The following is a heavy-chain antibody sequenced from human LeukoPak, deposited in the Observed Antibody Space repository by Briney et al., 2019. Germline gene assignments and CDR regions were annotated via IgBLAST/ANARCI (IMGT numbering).Heavy chain of an antibody. J-gene: IGHJ5*02. Sequence: PGGSLRLSCAASGFTFSSYSMNWVRQAPGKGLEWVSSISSSSSSIYYADSVKGRCTISRDNAKNSLYLQMNSLRAEDTAVYYCAREYSSSWDVNWFDPWGQGTLVTVSS. V-gene: IGHV3-21*01. CDR2: ISSSSSSI. D-gene: IGHD6-13*01. CDR3: AREYSSSWDVNWFDP. CDR1: GFTFSSYS.